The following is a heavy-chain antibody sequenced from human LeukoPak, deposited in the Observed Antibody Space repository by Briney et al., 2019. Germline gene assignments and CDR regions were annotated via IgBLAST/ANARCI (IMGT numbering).Heavy chain of an antibody. J-gene: IGHJ6*02. V-gene: IGHV5-51*01. CDR1: GYSCTSYG. CDR2: IDPGDSDT. CDR3: ARLGIAAAGPDPGYYYYYGMDV. D-gene: IGHD6-13*01. Sequence: GDSLKISCKGSGYSCTSYGIGWVRQMSGKSLACMVVIDPGDSDTRYSPSFQGQVTISADKSISTAYLQWSSLKASGTAMYYCARLGIAAAGPDPGYYYYYGMDVWGQGTTVTVSS.